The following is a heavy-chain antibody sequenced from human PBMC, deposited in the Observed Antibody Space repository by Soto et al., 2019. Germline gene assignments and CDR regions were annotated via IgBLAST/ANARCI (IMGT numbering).Heavy chain of an antibody. Sequence: HPGGSLRLSCATSGFTFSSRWMHWVRQAPGKGLVWVSYINSDGSTTTYADSVKGRFTISRDNAKNTVYLQMNSLRVDDTAVYYCARDTSYSTDYWGQGTLVTVSS. CDR2: INSDGSTT. CDR1: GFTFSSRW. D-gene: IGHD2-2*01. CDR3: ARDTSYSTDY. V-gene: IGHV3-74*01. J-gene: IGHJ4*02.